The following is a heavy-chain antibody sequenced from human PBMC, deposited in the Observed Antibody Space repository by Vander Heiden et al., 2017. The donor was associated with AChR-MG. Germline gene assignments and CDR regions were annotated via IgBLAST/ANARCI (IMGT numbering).Heavy chain of an antibody. CDR3: AGVMSTFGGVIVDY. CDR2: INPNSGGT. V-gene: IGHV1-2*06. J-gene: IGHJ4*02. Sequence: QVQPVQSGAAVKKPGASVKVSCKASGYTFTGYYMHWVRQAPGQGLEWMGRINPNSGGTNYAQKFQGRVTMTRDTSISTAYMELSRLRSDDTAVYYCAGVMSTFGGVIVDYWCEGTLVTLSS. D-gene: IGHD3-16*02. CDR1: GYTFTGYY.